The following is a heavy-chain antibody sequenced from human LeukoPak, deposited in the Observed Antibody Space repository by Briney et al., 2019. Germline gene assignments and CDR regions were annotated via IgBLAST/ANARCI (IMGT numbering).Heavy chain of an antibody. CDR1: GFTFSSYS. V-gene: IGHV3-48*01. CDR3: ARDGGGPDAFDI. CDR2: IASDSSST. J-gene: IGHJ3*02. Sequence: HPGGSLRLSCAASGFTFSSYSMNWVRQAPGRGLEWVSHIASDSSSTHYADSVRGRFTTSRDNAANSLYLHMNSLRAEDTAVYYCARDGGGPDAFDIWGQGTMVTVS.